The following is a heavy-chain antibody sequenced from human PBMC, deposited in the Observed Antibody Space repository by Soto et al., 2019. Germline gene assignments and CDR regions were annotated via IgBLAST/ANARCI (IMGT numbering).Heavy chain of an antibody. Sequence: PSQTLSLTCAISGDSVSSNSATWNWIRQSPSRGLEWLGRTYYRSKWYSDYAVSVRSQITIDPDTSKNQFSLQLNSVTPEDTAVYYCARAGLYNSGWSLDDWGQGTSVTVSS. V-gene: IGHV6-1*01. CDR1: GDSVSSNSAT. D-gene: IGHD6-19*01. CDR2: TYYRSKWYS. J-gene: IGHJ4*02. CDR3: ARAGLYNSGWSLDD.